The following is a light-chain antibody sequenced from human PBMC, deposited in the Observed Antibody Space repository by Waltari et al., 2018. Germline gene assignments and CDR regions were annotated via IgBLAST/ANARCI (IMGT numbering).Light chain of an antibody. V-gene: IGLV2-8*01. CDR2: EVS. CDR3: NSYAGSTHVV. Sequence: QSALTQPHSASGSPGPSVTISCTGTSSDVGGYNYVSWYQQHPGNALKLMIYEVSKRPSRSPDRFSGAKSGNTASLAVSGLQAEDEADYYCNSYAGSTHVVFGGGTKLTVL. J-gene: IGLJ2*01. CDR1: SSDVGGYNY.